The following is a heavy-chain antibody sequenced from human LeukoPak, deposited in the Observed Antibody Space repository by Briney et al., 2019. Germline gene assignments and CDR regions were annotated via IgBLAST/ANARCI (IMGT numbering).Heavy chain of an antibody. CDR2: IYTSGST. CDR3: AGNGGSGWVYYGMGV. Sequence: SETLSLTCTVSGGSISSYYWSWIRRPAGKGLEWIGRIYTSGSTNYNPSLKSRVTMSVDTSKNQFSLKLSSVTAADTAVYYCAGNGGSGWVYYGMGVWGQGTTVTVSS. J-gene: IGHJ6*02. CDR1: GGSISSYY. D-gene: IGHD6-19*01. V-gene: IGHV4-4*07.